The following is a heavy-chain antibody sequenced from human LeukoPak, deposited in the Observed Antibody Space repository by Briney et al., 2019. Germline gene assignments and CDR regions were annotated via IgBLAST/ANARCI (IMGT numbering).Heavy chain of an antibody. CDR1: GFTVSSNY. V-gene: IGHV3-66*02. D-gene: IGHD2/OR15-2a*01. J-gene: IGHJ4*02. Sequence: GGSLRLSCAASGFTVSSNYMSWVRQAPGKGLEWVSVIYGGGSTYYADSVKGRFTISRDNSKNTLYLQMNSLRAEDTAVYYCARSPRNRHFDYWGQGTLVTVSS. CDR3: ARSPRNRHFDY. CDR2: IYGGGST.